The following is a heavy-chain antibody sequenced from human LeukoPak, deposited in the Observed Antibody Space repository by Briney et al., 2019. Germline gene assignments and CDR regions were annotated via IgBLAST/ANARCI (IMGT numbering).Heavy chain of an antibody. D-gene: IGHD2-15*01. CDR3: ARHSRNCSGGYCYLYY. V-gene: IGHV4-39*01. J-gene: IGHJ4*02. CDR1: GGSISSDSDY. Sequence: SETLSLTCAVSGGSISSDSDYWGRIRQPPGKGLEWIGSIYSGGTTYYNPSLKSRVTISVDTSKNQFSLKLTSVTAADAAAYYCARHSRNCSGGYCYLYYWGQGTLLTVSS. CDR2: IYSGGTT.